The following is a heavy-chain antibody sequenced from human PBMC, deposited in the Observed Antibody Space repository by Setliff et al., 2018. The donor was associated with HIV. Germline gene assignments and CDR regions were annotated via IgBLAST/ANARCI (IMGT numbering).Heavy chain of an antibody. D-gene: IGHD6-6*01. Sequence: ASVKVSCKASGYTFTSYGISWVRQAPGQGLEWMGWISAYSGNTNYAQKLQGRVTMTTDTSTSTAYMELRSLRSDDTAVYYCARGRSRIAALHCFDYWGQGTLVTVSS. J-gene: IGHJ4*02. CDR2: ISAYSGNT. CDR3: ARGRSRIAALHCFDY. V-gene: IGHV1-18*01. CDR1: GYTFTSYG.